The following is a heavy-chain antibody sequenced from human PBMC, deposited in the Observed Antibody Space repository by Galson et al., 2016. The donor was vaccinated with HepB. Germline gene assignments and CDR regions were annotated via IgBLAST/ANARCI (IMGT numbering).Heavy chain of an antibody. V-gene: IGHV5-10-1*01. D-gene: IGHD6-6*01. J-gene: IGHJ6*02. CDR3: ARRGVDAAPFYGMAG. Sequence: QSGAEVKKPGESLRISCKGSGYSFTNYWINWVRQMPGKGLEWMGRIDPSDSYTKYSPSFQGHVTILADKSVNTAYLQWSSLKASDTATYYCARRGVDAAPFYGMAGWGQGTTVTFSS. CDR2: IDPSDSYT. CDR1: GYSFTNYW.